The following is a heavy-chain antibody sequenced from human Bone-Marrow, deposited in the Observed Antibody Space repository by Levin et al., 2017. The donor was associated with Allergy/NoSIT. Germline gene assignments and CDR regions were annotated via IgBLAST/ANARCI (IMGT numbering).Heavy chain of an antibody. Sequence: GGSLRLSCAASGFTVSSNYMSWVRQAPGKGLEWVSVIYSGGSTYYADSVKGRFTISRDNSKNTLYLQMNSLRAEDTAVYYCARVRHDDGDYGGYYYYFYMDVWGKGTTVTVSS. CDR1: GFTVSSNY. CDR3: ARVRHDDGDYGGYYYYFYMDV. J-gene: IGHJ6*03. CDR2: IYSGGST. V-gene: IGHV3-53*01. D-gene: IGHD4-17*01.